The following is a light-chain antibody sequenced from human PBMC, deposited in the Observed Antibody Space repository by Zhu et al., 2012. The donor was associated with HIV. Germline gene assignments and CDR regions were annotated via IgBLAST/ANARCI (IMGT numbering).Light chain of an antibody. CDR3: QQRRNWPLT. CDR2: DTS. J-gene: IGKJ4*01. V-gene: IGKV3-11*01. Sequence: EVVLTQSPGTLSLSPGERATLSCRTSHSVRYDFLAWYQQKPGQAPRLLIYDTSKRAAGIPARFSGSGSGTDFTLTISSLEPEDFTLYYCQQRRNWPLTFGGGTRVEI. CDR1: HSVRYDF.